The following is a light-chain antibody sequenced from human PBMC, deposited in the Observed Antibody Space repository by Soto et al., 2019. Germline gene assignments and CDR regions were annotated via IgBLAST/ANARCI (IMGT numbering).Light chain of an antibody. V-gene: IGKV2-30*01. CDR1: QSLLYSDGNTH. Sequence: DVVMTQSPLSLAVTLGQPASISCRSSQSLLYSDGNTHLNWFHQRPGQSPRRLIYKVSNRDSGVXDXXSGSGSGTDFTLKISRVEPEDFAVYYCQQYGSSPATFGQGTNLEIK. CDR3: QQYGSSPAT. J-gene: IGKJ2*01. CDR2: KVS.